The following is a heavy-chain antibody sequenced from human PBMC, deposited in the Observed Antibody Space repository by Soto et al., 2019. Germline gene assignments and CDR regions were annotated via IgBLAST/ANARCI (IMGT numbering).Heavy chain of an antibody. CDR2: ISYDGSNK. CDR3: ARDSSSGWNFDY. J-gene: IGHJ4*02. V-gene: IGHV3-30-3*01. CDR1: GFTFSSYA. D-gene: IGHD6-19*01. Sequence: GGSLRLSCAASGFTFSSYAMHWVRQAPGKGLEWVAVISYDGSNKYYADSVKGRFTISRDNSKNTLYLQMNSLRAEDTAVYYCARDSSSGWNFDYWGQGTLVTVSS.